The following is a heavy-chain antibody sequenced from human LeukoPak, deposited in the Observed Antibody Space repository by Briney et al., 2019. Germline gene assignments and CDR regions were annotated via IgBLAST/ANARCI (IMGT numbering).Heavy chain of an antibody. J-gene: IGHJ4*02. V-gene: IGHV1-69*13. D-gene: IGHD3-10*01. Sequence: GASVKVSCKASGGTFSSYAISWVRQAPGQGLEWMGGIIPIFGTANYAQKFQGRVTITADESTSTAYMELSSLRSEDTAVYYCASGGILQWLGLLDYWGLGTLVTVSS. CDR1: GGTFSSYA. CDR3: ASGGILQWLGLLDY. CDR2: IIPIFGTA.